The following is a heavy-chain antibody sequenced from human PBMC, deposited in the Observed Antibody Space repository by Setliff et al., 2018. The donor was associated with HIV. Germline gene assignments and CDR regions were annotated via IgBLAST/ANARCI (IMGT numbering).Heavy chain of an antibody. CDR1: TFTFDSFS. D-gene: IGHD2-21*01. CDR3: ATQVWSNMDY. J-gene: IGHJ4*02. V-gene: IGHV3-7*03. Sequence: GGSLRLSCATSTFTFDSFSMTWVRQAPGKGLEWVANIKQDGSETYYMDSVKGRFTISRDNAKNSLYLQINNLRRDDTAMYYCATQVWSNMDYWGQGTLVTVS. CDR2: IKQDGSET.